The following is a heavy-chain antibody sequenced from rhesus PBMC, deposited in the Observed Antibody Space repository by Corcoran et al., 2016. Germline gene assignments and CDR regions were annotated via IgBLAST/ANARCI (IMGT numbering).Heavy chain of an antibody. CDR3: ARDNELAYYFDY. D-gene: IGHD1-1*01. CDR1: GGSISDSYR. CDR2: IYGSSTST. V-gene: IGHV4S10*01. Sequence: QVQLQESGPGVVKPSETLSLTCAVSGGSISDSYRWSWIRQPPGKGLEWIGYIYGSSTSTNDNPSLKSRVTISKDTSKNQFSLKLSSVTAADTAVYYCARDNELAYYFDYWGQGVLVTVSS. J-gene: IGHJ4*01.